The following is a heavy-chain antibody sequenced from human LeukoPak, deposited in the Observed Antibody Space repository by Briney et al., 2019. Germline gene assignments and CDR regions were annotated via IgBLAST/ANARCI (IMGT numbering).Heavy chain of an antibody. J-gene: IGHJ4*02. Sequence: KPSETLSLTCTVSGGSISSGDYYWSWIRQPPGKGLEWIGEINHSGSTNYSPSLKSRVTISVDTSKNQFSLKLSSVTAADTAVYYCARGEPLGAVVVVAAKRFDYWGQGTLVTVSS. D-gene: IGHD2-15*01. CDR1: GGSISSGDYY. V-gene: IGHV4-39*07. CDR2: INHSGST. CDR3: ARGEPLGAVVVVAAKRFDY.